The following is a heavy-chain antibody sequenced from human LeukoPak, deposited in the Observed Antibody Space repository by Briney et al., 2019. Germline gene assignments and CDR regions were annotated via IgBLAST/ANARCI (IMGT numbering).Heavy chain of an antibody. CDR2: IDNAGSIT. CDR3: VRSAFHAGSGNYYDY. V-gene: IGHV3-74*03. J-gene: IGHJ4*02. Sequence: GGSLLLSCAASGFTFSNYWIHWVRQAPGKGLVWVSRIDNAGSITTYADSVKGRFTISRDNAENTLYLQMNSLRVEDTAVYYCVRSAFHAGSGNYYDYWGQGTLVTVSS. D-gene: IGHD3-22*01. CDR1: GFTFSNYW.